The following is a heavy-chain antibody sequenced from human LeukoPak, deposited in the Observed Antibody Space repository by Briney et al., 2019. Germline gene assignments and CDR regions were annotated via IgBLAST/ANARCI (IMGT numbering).Heavy chain of an antibody. Sequence: GGSLRLSCAASGFSFSSFWMTWVRQAPGKGLEWVATIKQHGSEKRYVDSVRGRFTISRDDAKTSLYLQMNSLRDEDTAVYYCTRGGSSFYAGWSDPWGQGSLVTVSS. D-gene: IGHD6-13*01. CDR3: TRGGSSFYAGWSDP. V-gene: IGHV3-7*01. CDR2: IKQHGSEK. J-gene: IGHJ5*02. CDR1: GFSFSSFW.